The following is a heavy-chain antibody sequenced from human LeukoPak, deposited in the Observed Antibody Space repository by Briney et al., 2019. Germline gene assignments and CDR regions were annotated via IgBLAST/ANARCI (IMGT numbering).Heavy chain of an antibody. V-gene: IGHV3-23*01. Sequence: GSLRLSCAASGFTFSSYAMSWVRQAPGKGLEWVSAISGSGGSTYYADSVKGRFTISRDNSKNKLYLQMNSLRAEDTAVYYCVRGSNDWYGMDYWGQGTLVTVSA. CDR1: GFTFSSYA. CDR3: VRGSNDWYGMDY. J-gene: IGHJ4*02. CDR2: ISGSGGST. D-gene: IGHD6-19*01.